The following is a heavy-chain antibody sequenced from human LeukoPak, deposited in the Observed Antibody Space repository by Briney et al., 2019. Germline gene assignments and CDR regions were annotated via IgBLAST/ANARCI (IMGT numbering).Heavy chain of an antibody. CDR2: IYYSGST. J-gene: IGHJ6*02. CDR1: DDSISSSSHS. Sequence: SETLSLTCTVSDDSISSSSHSWGWIRQPPGKGLEWIGSIYYSGSTNYNPSLKSRVTISVDTSKDQFSLRLNSVTAADTAVYYCARDLSHYGGYYYYGMDVWGQGTTVTVSS. D-gene: IGHD4-17*01. V-gene: IGHV4-39*07. CDR3: ARDLSHYGGYYYYGMDV.